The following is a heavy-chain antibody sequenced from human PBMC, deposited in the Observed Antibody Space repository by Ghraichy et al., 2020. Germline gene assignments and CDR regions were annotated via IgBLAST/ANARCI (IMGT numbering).Heavy chain of an antibody. D-gene: IGHD3-10*01. V-gene: IGHV1-2*02. CDR2: INPNSGAT. Sequence: ASVKVSCKASGYTFSDYYMHWVRQAPGQGLEWMGWINPNSGATNFAQRFQGRVTMTRDTSISTAYMELRRLRSDDTAVFYCARAAIRGPLVYYGMDVWGQGTTVAVSS. CDR1: GYTFSDYY. CDR3: ARAAIRGPLVYYGMDV. J-gene: IGHJ6*02.